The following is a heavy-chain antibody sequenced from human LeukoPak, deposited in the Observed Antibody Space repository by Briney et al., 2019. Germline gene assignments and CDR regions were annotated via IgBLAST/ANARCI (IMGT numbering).Heavy chain of an antibody. V-gene: IGHV1-18*01. Sequence: GASVKVSCKASGYTFTSYGVSWVRQAPGQGLEWMGWISGSNGNTDYAQKLQGRVTMTTDTSTSTAYMELRSLRSDDTAVYYCASERYYDILTGYSQSGGYYYYGMDVWGQGTTVTVSS. J-gene: IGHJ6*02. CDR2: ISGSNGNT. CDR1: GYTFTSYG. CDR3: ASERYYDILTGYSQSGGYYYYGMDV. D-gene: IGHD3-9*01.